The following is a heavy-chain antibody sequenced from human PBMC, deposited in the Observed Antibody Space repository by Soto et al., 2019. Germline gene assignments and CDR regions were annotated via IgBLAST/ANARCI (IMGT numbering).Heavy chain of an antibody. V-gene: IGHV4-39*01. CDR2: IFYLGSS. D-gene: IGHD3-3*02. Sequence: SETLSLTCTVSGDSIISSDFYWGWVRQPPGKGLEWIGSIFYLGSSYYNPSLKSRVTMSVDTSKNQFSLRLRSVTAADTALYFCARHSLALRKNNWFDPWGQGILVTVSS. J-gene: IGHJ5*02. CDR1: GDSIISSDFY. CDR3: ARHSLALRKNNWFDP.